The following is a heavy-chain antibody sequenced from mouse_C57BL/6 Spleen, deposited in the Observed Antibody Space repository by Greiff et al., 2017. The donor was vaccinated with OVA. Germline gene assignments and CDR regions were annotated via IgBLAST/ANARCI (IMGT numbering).Heavy chain of an antibody. V-gene: IGHV3-6*01. CDR1: GYSFTSGYY. CDR3: ARVGPLDY. D-gene: IGHD4-1*01. J-gene: IGHJ2*01. CDR2: ISYDGSN. Sequence: EVQLQESGPGLVKPSQSLSLTCSVTGYSFTSGYYWNWIRQFPGNQLEWMCYISYDGSNNYNPSLKNRITITRDTSKNQFFLKLNSVTTEDTAAYYCARVGPLDYWGQGTTLTVSS.